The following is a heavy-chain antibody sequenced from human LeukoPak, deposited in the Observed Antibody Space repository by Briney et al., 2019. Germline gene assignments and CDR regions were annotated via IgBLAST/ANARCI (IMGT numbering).Heavy chain of an antibody. V-gene: IGHV1-2*02. Sequence: ASVKVSCKASGYTFTGYYMHWVRQAPGQGLEWMGWINPNSGGTNYAQKSQGRVTMTRDTSISTAYMELSRLRSDDTAVYYCASFDYDSSGYYGYDAFDIWGQGTMVTVSS. D-gene: IGHD3-22*01. CDR1: GYTFTGYY. J-gene: IGHJ3*02. CDR3: ASFDYDSSGYYGYDAFDI. CDR2: INPNSGGT.